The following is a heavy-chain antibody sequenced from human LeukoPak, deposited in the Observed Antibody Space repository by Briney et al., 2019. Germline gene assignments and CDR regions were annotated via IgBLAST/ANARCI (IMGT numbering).Heavy chain of an antibody. D-gene: IGHD2-15*01. CDR1: GGTFSSYA. J-gene: IGHJ4*02. CDR3: ASEYCSGGSCYYGDY. CDR2: IIPILGIA. Sequence: SVKVSCKASGGTFSSYAISWVRQAPGQGLEWMGRIIPILGIANYAQKFQGRVTITADKSTSTAYMELSSLGSEDTAVYYCASEYCSGGSCYYGDYWGQGTLVTVSS. V-gene: IGHV1-69*04.